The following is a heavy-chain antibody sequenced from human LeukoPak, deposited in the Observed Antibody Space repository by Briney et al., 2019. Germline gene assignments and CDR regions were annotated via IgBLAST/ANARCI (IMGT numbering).Heavy chain of an antibody. CDR2: ISGSGGST. CDR1: GFTFSSYA. V-gene: IGHV3-23*01. Sequence: GGSLRLSCAASGFTFSSYAMSWVRQAPGKGLEWVSAISGSGGSTYYADSVKGRFTISRDNSKNTLYLQMNSLRAERTAVYYCGRVTMVRGVIKRYYYYGMDVWGQGTTVTVSS. CDR3: GRVTMVRGVIKRYYYYGMDV. J-gene: IGHJ6*02. D-gene: IGHD3-10*01.